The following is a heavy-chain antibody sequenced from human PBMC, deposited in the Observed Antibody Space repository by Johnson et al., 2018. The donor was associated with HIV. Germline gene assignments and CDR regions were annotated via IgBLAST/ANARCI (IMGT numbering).Heavy chain of an antibody. Sequence: QMQLVESGGGVVQPGGSLRLSCAASGFTFSSYGMHWVRQAPGKGLEWVAFIRYDGSERYYADSVKGRFTISRDNSKNTLYLQMNSLRAEDTAVYYCARDILEYSSSVPDAFDIWGQGTMVTVSS. CDR2: IRYDGSER. V-gene: IGHV3-30*02. CDR1: GFTFSSYG. D-gene: IGHD6-6*01. CDR3: ARDILEYSSSVPDAFDI. J-gene: IGHJ3*02.